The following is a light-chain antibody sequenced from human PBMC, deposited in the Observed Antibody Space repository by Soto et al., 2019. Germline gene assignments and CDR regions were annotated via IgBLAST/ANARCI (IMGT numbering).Light chain of an antibody. J-gene: IGLJ2*01. Sequence: QSVLTQPPSASGTPGQTVSISCSGSSSNIGSAYIYWYQHLPGTAPKLLIYRNDQRPSGVPDRFSASKSGTSASLDISGLRSEDEADYYCAAWDDSLVVFGGGTQLTVL. CDR3: AAWDDSLVV. CDR2: RND. CDR1: SSNIGSAY. V-gene: IGLV1-47*01.